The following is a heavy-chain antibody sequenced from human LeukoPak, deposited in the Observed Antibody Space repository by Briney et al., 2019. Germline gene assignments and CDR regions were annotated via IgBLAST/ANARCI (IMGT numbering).Heavy chain of an antibody. Sequence: GGSQRLSCEASGFTFGSHAMYWVRQAPGKGLEWVAGIFGSGGSPHYADPVKGRFTISRDNSRNTVYLQINSLRAEDTAVYYCGKTTVGYSSGQKPAWPVDYWGQGTLVTVSS. J-gene: IGHJ4*02. CDR2: IFGSGGSP. CDR3: GKTTVGYSSGQKPAWPVDY. D-gene: IGHD5-18*01. V-gene: IGHV3-23*01. CDR1: GFTFGSHA.